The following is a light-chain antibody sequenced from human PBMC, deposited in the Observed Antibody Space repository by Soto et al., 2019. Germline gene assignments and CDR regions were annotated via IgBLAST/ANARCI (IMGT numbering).Light chain of an antibody. CDR2: EVS. J-gene: IGLJ1*01. CDR3: SSYAGSIYV. V-gene: IGLV2-8*01. CDR1: SSDVGGYNY. Sequence: QSALTQPPSASGSPGQSVTISCTGTSSDVGGYNYVSCYQQHPGKAPKLMIYEVSKRPSGVPDRFSGSKSGNTASLTVSGLQAEDEADYYCSSYAGSIYVFGTGTKVTVL.